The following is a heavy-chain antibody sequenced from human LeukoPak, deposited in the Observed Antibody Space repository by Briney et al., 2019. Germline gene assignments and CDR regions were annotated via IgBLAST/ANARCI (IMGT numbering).Heavy chain of an antibody. V-gene: IGHV3-30*18. CDR1: GFTFSSYG. J-gene: IGHJ4*02. CDR2: ISYDGSNK. Sequence: GGSLRLSCAASGFTFSSYGMHWVRQAPGQGLEWVAVISYDGSNKYYADSVKGRFTISRDNSENTLYLQMNSLRAEDTAVYYCAKTTPDSSGYYPQYYFDYWGQGTLVTVSS. CDR3: AKTTPDSSGYYPQYYFDY. D-gene: IGHD3-22*01.